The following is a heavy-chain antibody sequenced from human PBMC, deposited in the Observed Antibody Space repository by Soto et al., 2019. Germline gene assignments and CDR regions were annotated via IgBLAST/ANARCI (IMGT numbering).Heavy chain of an antibody. V-gene: IGHV1-58*01. CDR1: GFMFTSSA. CDR2: LVVGSGNT. D-gene: IGHD3-3*01. Sequence: QMQVVQSGPEVKKPGTSVKVSCKTSGFMFTSSAVQWVRQARGQRLEWIGWLVVGSGNTHYAQHFQERGTLTRDMSTGTDYMELSSLRSEDTSVYYCATVRALRFLKWFPAYFDYWGQGTLVTVSS. CDR3: ATVRALRFLKWFPAYFDY. J-gene: IGHJ4*02.